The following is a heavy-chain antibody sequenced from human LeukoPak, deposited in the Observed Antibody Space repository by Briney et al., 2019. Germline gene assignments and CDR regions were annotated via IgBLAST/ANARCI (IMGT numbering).Heavy chain of an antibody. CDR2: IRYDGRKK. CDR3: AKDGPFPEYFQH. V-gene: IGHV3-30*02. CDR1: GFTFSSYG. Sequence: PGGSLRLSCVASGFTFSSYGMHWVRQAPGKGLEWVAFIRYDGRKKDYADSVKGRFTISRDNSKNTLYLQMNSLRAEDTAVYYCAKDGPFPEYFQHWGQGTLVTVSS. D-gene: IGHD3-3*02. J-gene: IGHJ1*01.